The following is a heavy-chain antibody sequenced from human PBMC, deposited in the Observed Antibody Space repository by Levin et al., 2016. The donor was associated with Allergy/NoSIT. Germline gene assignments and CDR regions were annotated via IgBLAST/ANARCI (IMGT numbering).Heavy chain of an antibody. CDR2: ISGSGGST. J-gene: IGHJ6*02. D-gene: IGHD6-6*01. Sequence: GESLKISCAASGFTFSSYAMSWVRQAPGKGLEWVSAISGSGGSTYYADSVKGRFTISRDNSKNTLYLQMNSLRAEDTAVYYCARDYPRLAARPTPGDYYYGMDVWGQGTTVTVSS. CDR1: GFTFSSYA. V-gene: IGHV3-23*01. CDR3: ARDYPRLAARPTPGDYYYGMDV.